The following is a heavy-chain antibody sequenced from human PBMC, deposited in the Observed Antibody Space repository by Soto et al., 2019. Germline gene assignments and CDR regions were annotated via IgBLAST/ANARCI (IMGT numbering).Heavy chain of an antibody. J-gene: IGHJ5*02. D-gene: IGHD3-3*01. CDR3: AKATYYDFWSGYWSWFDP. CDR2: ISGSGGST. Sequence: GGSLRLSCAASGFTFSSYAMSWVRQAPGKGLEWVSAISGSGGSTYYADSVKGRFTISRDNSKNTLYLQMNSLRAEDTAVYYCAKATYYDFWSGYWSWFDPWGQGTLVTVSS. V-gene: IGHV3-23*01. CDR1: GFTFSSYA.